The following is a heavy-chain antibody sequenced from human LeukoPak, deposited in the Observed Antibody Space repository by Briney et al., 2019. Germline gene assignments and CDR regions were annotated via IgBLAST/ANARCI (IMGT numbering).Heavy chain of an antibody. CDR2: IKQDGSEK. Sequence: GGSLRLSCAASGFTFSSYSMNWVRQAPGKGLEWVANIKQDGSEKYYVDSVKGRFTISRDNAKNSLYLQMNSLRAEDTAVYYCARTDYGDYVHYYYYYGMDVWGQGTTVTVSS. J-gene: IGHJ6*02. CDR3: ARTDYGDYVHYYYYYGMDV. CDR1: GFTFSSYS. D-gene: IGHD4-17*01. V-gene: IGHV3-7*01.